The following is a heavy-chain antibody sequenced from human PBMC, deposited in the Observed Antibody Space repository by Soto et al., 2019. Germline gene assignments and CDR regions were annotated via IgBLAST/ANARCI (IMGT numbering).Heavy chain of an antibody. Sequence: GGSLRLSCAASGFTFSGYSMNWVRQAPGKGLEWVASISTRSDIYYADSVKGRFTISRDNAKNSVSLQMNSLRAEDTAVYYCAREETAWPLAYGLDVWGQGTTGTVSS. CDR2: ISTRSDI. J-gene: IGHJ6*02. CDR3: AREETAWPLAYGLDV. CDR1: GFTFSGYS. D-gene: IGHD2-21*02. V-gene: IGHV3-21*01.